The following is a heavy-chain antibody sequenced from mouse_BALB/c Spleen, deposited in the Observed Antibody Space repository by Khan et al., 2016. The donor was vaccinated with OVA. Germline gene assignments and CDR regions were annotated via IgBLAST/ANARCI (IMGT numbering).Heavy chain of an antibody. J-gene: IGHJ3*01. V-gene: IGHV1-4*01. Sequence: QVQLKQSGAELARPGASVKMSCKASGYTFTSYTMHWVKQRPGQGLEWIGYINPSNSYTNYNQKFKDKATLTADNSSSTAYMQLSSLTSEDAAVYYWARDGPYYGNYGAWFAYWGQGTLVTVSA. CDR2: INPSNSYT. CDR1: GYTFTSYT. CDR3: ARDGPYYGNYGAWFAY. D-gene: IGHD2-1*01.